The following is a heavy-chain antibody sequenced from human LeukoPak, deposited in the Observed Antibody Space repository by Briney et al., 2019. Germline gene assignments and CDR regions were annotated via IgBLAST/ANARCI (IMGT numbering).Heavy chain of an antibody. CDR3: ASHYVIAEAPVGLKY. V-gene: IGHV3-21*01. CDR1: GFTFSSYR. Sequence: GGSLRLSCAASGFTFSSYRMNWVRQAPGKGLEWVSSISSRSSYIYYADSLKGRFTISRDNAKNSLYLQMNSLGAEDTAVYYCASHYVIAEAPVGLKYWGQGTQVTVSS. J-gene: IGHJ4*02. D-gene: IGHD2-21*01. CDR2: ISSRSSYI.